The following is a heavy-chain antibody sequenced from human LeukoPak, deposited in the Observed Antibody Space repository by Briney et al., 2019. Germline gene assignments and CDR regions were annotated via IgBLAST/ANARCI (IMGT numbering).Heavy chain of an antibody. CDR3: ARVWDWGSGNYFDY. CDR1: GFTFYDYG. CDR2: INWNSGST. J-gene: IGHJ4*02. Sequence: GGSLTLSCAASGFTFYDYGMSWVRQAAGKGREWVSGINWNSGSTGYADSVKGRLTTSRDNAKNSLYLQMNSLRAEDTALYYCARVWDWGSGNYFDYWGQGTLVTVSS. D-gene: IGHD7-27*01. V-gene: IGHV3-20*04.